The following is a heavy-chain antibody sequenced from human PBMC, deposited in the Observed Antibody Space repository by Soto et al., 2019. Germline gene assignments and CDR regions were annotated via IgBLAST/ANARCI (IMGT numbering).Heavy chain of an antibody. V-gene: IGHV1-69*13. D-gene: IGHD2-2*01. Sequence: SVKVSCKASGGTFSSYAISWVRQAPGQGLEWMGGIIPMFGTANYAQKFQGRVTITADESTSTAYMELSSLRSEDTAVYYCARDRILIVVVPAAPAGYYYYGMDVWGQGTTVTVSS. CDR1: GGTFSSYA. J-gene: IGHJ6*02. CDR3: ARDRILIVVVPAAPAGYYYYGMDV. CDR2: IIPMFGTA.